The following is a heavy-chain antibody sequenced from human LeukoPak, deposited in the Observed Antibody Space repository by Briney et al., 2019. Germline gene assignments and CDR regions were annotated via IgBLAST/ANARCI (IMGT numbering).Heavy chain of an antibody. CDR2: IYYSGST. CDR1: GGSISNYY. V-gene: IGHV4-59*08. J-gene: IGHJ6*03. Sequence: SETLSLTCTVSGGSISNYYWSWIRQPPGKGLEWIGYIYYSGSTKYNPSLKSRVTISVDTSKNQFSLKLNSVTAADTAVYYCASFYCSGGSCYQYYSYYYMDVWGKGTTVTISS. CDR3: ASFYCSGGSCYQYYSYYYMDV. D-gene: IGHD2-15*01.